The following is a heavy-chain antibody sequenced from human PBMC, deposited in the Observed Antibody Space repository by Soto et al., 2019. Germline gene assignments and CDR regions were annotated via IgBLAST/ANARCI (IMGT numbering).Heavy chain of an antibody. CDR3: ARDTWNYSRRYYYYYMDV. Sequence: GGSLRLSCAASGFTFSSYWMSWVRQAPGKGLEWVANIKQDGSEKYYVDSVKGRFTISRDNAKNSLYLQMNSLRAEDTAVYYCARDTWNYSRRYYYYYMDVWGKGTTVTVSS. CDR2: IKQDGSEK. CDR1: GFTFSSYW. V-gene: IGHV3-7*01. D-gene: IGHD1-7*01. J-gene: IGHJ6*03.